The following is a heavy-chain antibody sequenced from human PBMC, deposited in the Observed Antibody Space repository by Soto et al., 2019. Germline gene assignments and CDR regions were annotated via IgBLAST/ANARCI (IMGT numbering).Heavy chain of an antibody. J-gene: IGHJ5*02. CDR3: ARELVAEAATPPSWCDP. Sequence: SETLSLTCTVSGGSISSGGYYWSWIRQHPGKGLEWIGYIYYSGSTNYNPSLKSRITISIDTSKNQFSLKLTSVTAADTAVYYCARELVAEAATPPSWCDPWGQGTLVTVS. V-gene: IGHV4-31*03. CDR2: IYYSGST. CDR1: GGSISSGGYY. D-gene: IGHD2-15*01.